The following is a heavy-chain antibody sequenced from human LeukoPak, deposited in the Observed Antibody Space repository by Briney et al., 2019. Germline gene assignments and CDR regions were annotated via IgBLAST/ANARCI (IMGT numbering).Heavy chain of an antibody. CDR2: IKSKRDGETT. D-gene: IGHD4-23*01. Sequence: KPGGSLRLSCAGSGFNFQYAWMSWARQAPGKGLEWVGRIKSKRDGETTDYAALVKSRFSISKDDSKNTMYLQMNSLPTEDTAVYYCTSLVGSPTYWGQGTLVAVSS. CDR1: GFNFQYAW. V-gene: IGHV3-15*01. J-gene: IGHJ4*02. CDR3: TSLVGSPTY.